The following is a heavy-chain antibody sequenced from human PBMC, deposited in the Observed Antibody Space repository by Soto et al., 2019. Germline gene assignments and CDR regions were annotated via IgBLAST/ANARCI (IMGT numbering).Heavy chain of an antibody. V-gene: IGHV3-23*01. CDR1: GFTFSSYA. CDR3: AKDLGRYPGGMDV. CDR2: ISGSGGST. D-gene: IGHD1-20*01. Sequence: GGSLRLSCAASGFTFSSYAMSWVRQAPGKGLEWVSAISGSGGSTYYADSGKGRFTISRDNSKNTLYLQMNSLRAEDTAVYYCAKDLGRYPGGMDVWGQGTTVTVSS. J-gene: IGHJ6*02.